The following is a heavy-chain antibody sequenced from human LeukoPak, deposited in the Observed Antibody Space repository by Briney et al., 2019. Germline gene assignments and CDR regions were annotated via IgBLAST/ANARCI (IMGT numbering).Heavy chain of an antibody. CDR3: AKVQEMDTILPPFHY. D-gene: IGHD5-24*01. J-gene: IGHJ4*02. V-gene: IGHV3-23*01. CDR2: ISGSGGNT. CDR1: GFTFSNYA. Sequence: GGSLRLSCAASGFTFSNYAMSWVRQVPGKGLEWVSGISGSGGNTFYADSVKGRLTISRDNSKNTLYLQVNSLRDADTAIYYCAKVQEMDTILPPFHYWGQGTLVTVSS.